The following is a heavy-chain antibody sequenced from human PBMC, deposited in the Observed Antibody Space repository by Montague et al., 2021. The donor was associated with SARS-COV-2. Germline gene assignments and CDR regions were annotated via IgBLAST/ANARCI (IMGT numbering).Heavy chain of an antibody. CDR2: IYYSGST. Sequence: SETLSLTCTVSGGSISSYYWRWIRQPPGKGLEWIGYIYYSGSTNYNPSLKSRVTISVDTSKNQFSLKLSSVTAADTAVCYCARGFDCWGQGTLVTVSS. J-gene: IGHJ4*02. CDR1: GGSISSYY. V-gene: IGHV4-59*08. CDR3: ARGFDC.